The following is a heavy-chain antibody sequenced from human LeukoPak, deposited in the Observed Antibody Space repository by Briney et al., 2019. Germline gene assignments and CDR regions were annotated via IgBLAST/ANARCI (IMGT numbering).Heavy chain of an antibody. J-gene: IGHJ4*02. Sequence: GGSLRLSCAASGLTASHNVNNAMSWVRHAPGKGLEWVSVISASGAKTYYADSVKGRFTVSRDNSRNTLYLQMDSLRAEDTAVYYCAKDRDGGSNAQAKGFDYWGQGTLVTVSS. V-gene: IGHV3-23*01. CDR1: GLTASHNVNNA. CDR2: ISASGAKT. CDR3: AKDRDGGSNAQAKGFDY. D-gene: IGHD3-16*01.